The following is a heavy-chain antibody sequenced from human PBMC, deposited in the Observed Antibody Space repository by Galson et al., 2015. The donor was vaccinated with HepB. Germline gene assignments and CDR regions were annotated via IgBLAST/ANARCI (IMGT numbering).Heavy chain of an antibody. V-gene: IGHV3-23*01. J-gene: IGHJ4*02. CDR2: ISGSGGST. CDR3: AKDRSLGVVATIFDY. Sequence: LRLSCAASGFTFSSYAMSWVRQAPGKGLEWVSAISGSGGSTYYADSVKGRFTISRDNSKNTLYLQMNSLRAEDTAVYYCAKDRSLGVVATIFDYWGQGTLVTVSS. D-gene: IGHD5-12*01. CDR1: GFTFSSYA.